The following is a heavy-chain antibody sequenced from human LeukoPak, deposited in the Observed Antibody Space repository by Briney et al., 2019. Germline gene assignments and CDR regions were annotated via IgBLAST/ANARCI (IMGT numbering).Heavy chain of an antibody. CDR1: GFTFSNYG. D-gene: IGHD6-13*01. V-gene: IGHV3-33*01. CDR2: VSSHGSNI. CDR3: ARVRFPGNSWPFDY. Sequence: PGGSLRLSCAASGFTFSNYGMHWVRQAPGKGLEWVAAVSSHGSNIYYADSVQGRFTISRDSSKNALYLQMNSLRAEDTAVYSCARVRFPGNSWPFDYWSQGTLVTVSS. J-gene: IGHJ4*02.